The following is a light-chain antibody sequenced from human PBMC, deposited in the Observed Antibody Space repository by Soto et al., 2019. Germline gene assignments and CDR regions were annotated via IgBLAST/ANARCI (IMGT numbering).Light chain of an antibody. Sequence: QSVLTQPAPVSGSPGQSITISCPGNSSEVGGYNYVSWYQQHPGKAPKLMIYDVSNRPSGVSNRFSGSKSGNTASLTISGLQAEDEADYYCSSYTSSSRYVFGTGTKVTVL. CDR2: DVS. CDR3: SSYTSSSRYV. V-gene: IGLV2-14*01. J-gene: IGLJ1*01. CDR1: SSEVGGYNY.